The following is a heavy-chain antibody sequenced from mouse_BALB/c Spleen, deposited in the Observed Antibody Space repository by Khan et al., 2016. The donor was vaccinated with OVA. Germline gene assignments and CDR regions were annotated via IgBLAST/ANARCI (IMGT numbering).Heavy chain of an antibody. CDR1: GFTFSSYA. J-gene: IGHJ2*01. D-gene: IGHD1-1*01. V-gene: IGHV5-6-5*01. CDR2: ISSGGST. Sequence: EVELVESGGGLVKPGGSLKLSCAASGFTFSSYAMSWVRQTPEKRLEWVASISSGGSTYYPDSVKGRFTISRDNARNILYLQMSSLRSEDTAMYYCASPLYYSGSSYVDYWGQGTTLTVSS. CDR3: ASPLYYSGSSYVDY.